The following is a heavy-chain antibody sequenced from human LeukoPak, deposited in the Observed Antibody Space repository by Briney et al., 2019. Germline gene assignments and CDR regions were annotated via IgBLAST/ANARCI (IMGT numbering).Heavy chain of an antibody. CDR3: AARYGYSSSWYFDY. D-gene: IGHD6-13*01. CDR1: GYTFTGYY. J-gene: IGHJ4*02. Sequence: GASVKVSCKASGYTFTGYYMHWVRQAPGQGLEWMGCINPNSGGTNYAQKFQGRVTITADESTSTAYMELSSLRSEDTAVYYCAARYGYSSSWYFDYWGQGTLVTVSS. CDR2: INPNSGGT. V-gene: IGHV1-2*02.